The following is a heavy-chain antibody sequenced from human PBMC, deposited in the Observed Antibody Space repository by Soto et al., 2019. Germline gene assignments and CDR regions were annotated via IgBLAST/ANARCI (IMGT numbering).Heavy chain of an antibody. CDR2: INSDTSNT. CDR3: ALEEQYRDDFDY. Sequence: EVQLVESGGGLVQPGGSLRLSCAASGIDFRRYWMHWVRQAPGKGLVWVARINSDTSNTEYADSVRGRFTISRDNAKKTLYMHRLSLRAAATYVYSCALEEQYRDDFDYRGQGTLVTVSS. D-gene: IGHD2-2*01. V-gene: IGHV3-74*01. CDR1: GIDFRRYW. J-gene: IGHJ4*02.